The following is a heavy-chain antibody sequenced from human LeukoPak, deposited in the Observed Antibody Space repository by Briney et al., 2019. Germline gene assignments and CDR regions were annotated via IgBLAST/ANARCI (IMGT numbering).Heavy chain of an antibody. V-gene: IGHV4-38-2*01. D-gene: IGHD2-2*01. CDR3: ARLDLEDIVVVPAATTGGY. CDR1: GYSISSGYY. J-gene: IGHJ4*02. CDR2: MYHSGST. Sequence: PSETLSLTCAVSGYSISSGYYWGWIRQPPGKGLEWIGSMYHSGSTYYNPSLKSRVTISVDTSNNQFSLKLSSVTAADTAVYYCARLDLEDIVVVPAATTGGYWGQGTLVTVSS.